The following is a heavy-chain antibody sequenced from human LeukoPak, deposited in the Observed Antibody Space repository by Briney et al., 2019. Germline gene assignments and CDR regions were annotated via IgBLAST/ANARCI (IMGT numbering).Heavy chain of an antibody. CDR2: IKTKTDGGTA. D-gene: IGHD4/OR15-4a*01. CDR3: ATDKGARDF. V-gene: IGHV3-15*01. J-gene: IGHJ4*02. CDR1: GFTFDNAW. Sequence: GGSLRLSCAASGFTFDNAWMSWVRQAPGKGLEWLGRIKTKTDGGTADYAATVKGRFSISRDDSKTTLYLQMNSLKIEDTALYYCATDKGARDFWGQGTLVTVSS.